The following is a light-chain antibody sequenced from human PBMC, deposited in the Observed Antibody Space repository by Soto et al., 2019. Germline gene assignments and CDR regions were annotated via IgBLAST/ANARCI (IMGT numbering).Light chain of an antibody. CDR2: DVS. J-gene: IGLJ2*01. CDR1: SSDVGGYNY. CDR3: SSYTSSSTSGV. V-gene: IGLV2-14*01. Sequence: QSALTQPASVSGSPGQSITISCTGTSSDVGGYNYVSWYQQHPGKAPKLMIYDVSNRPSGVSNRFSGSKSGNTASLTISGLQAEDDADYYCSSYTSSSTSGVFGGGTKLTVL.